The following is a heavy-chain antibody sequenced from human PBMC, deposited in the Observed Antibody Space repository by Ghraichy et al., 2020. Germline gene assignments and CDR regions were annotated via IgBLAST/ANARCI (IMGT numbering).Heavy chain of an antibody. Sequence: GGSLRLSCAASGFTFSNYAMNWVRQAPGKGLEWVSSISGSGGSTYYADSVKGRFTISRDNSKNTLYLQMNSLRVEDTAVYYCAKALYSNYVENGMDVWGQGTTVTVSS. J-gene: IGHJ6*02. V-gene: IGHV3-23*01. CDR1: GFTFSNYA. D-gene: IGHD4-11*01. CDR2: ISGSGGST. CDR3: AKALYSNYVENGMDV.